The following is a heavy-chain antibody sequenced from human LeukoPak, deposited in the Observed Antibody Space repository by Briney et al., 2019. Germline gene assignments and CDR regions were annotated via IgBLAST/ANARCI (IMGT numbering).Heavy chain of an antibody. CDR3: AKDLSWVTMIEVVEDYYGMDV. D-gene: IGHD3-22*01. Sequence: PGGSLRLSCAASGFTFSSYSMNWVRQAPGKGLEWVSSISSSSSYIYYADSVKGRFTISRDNAKNSLYLQMNSLRAEDTAVYYCAKDLSWVTMIEVVEDYYGMDVWGQGTTVTVSS. J-gene: IGHJ6*02. CDR1: GFTFSSYS. CDR2: ISSSSSYI. V-gene: IGHV3-21*01.